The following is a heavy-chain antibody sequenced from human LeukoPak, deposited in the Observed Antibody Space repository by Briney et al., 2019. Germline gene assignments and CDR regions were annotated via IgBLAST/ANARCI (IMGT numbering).Heavy chain of an antibody. J-gene: IGHJ4*02. CDR1: GFTFDDYA. V-gene: IGHV3-9*03. Sequence: GGSLRLFCAASGFTFDDYAMHWVRQAPGKGLEWVSGISWNSGSIGYADSVKGRFTISRDNAKNSLYLQMNSLRAEDMALYYCAKADGATSPLFDYWGQGTLVTVSS. D-gene: IGHD1-26*01. CDR3: AKADGATSPLFDY. CDR2: ISWNSGSI.